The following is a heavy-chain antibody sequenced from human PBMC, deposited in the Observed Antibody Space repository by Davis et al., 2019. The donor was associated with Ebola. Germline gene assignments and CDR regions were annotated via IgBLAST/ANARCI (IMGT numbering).Heavy chain of an antibody. CDR1: GYSFTSYW. CDR2: IYPGDSDT. J-gene: IGHJ6*02. Sequence: GESLKISCKGSGYSFTSYWIGWVCQMPGKGLEWMGIIYPGDSDTRYSPSFQGQVTISADKSISTAYLQWSSLKASDTAMYYCARWGRLVYYGMDVWGQGTTVTVSS. V-gene: IGHV5-51*01. CDR3: ARWGRLVYYGMDV. D-gene: IGHD3-9*01.